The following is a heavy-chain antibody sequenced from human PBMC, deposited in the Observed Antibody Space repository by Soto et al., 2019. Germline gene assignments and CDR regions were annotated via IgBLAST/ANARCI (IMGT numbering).Heavy chain of an antibody. V-gene: IGHV4-59*12. J-gene: IGHJ3*02. CDR2: IYYSGST. CDR1: GGSISTYY. CDR3: ARESRCVNGACGNVFDI. Sequence: QVQLQESGPGLVTPSETLSLTCTVSGGSISTYYWTWIRQSPEKGLEWLGNIYYSGSTNYSPSLNLRLTLSLDTSKNQVSLKLRSVTAADTAVYYCARESRCVNGACGNVFDIWGRGTKVTVSS. D-gene: IGHD2-8*01.